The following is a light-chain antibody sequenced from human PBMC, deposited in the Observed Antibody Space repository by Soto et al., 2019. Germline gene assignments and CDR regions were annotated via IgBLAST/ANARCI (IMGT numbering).Light chain of an antibody. J-gene: IGLJ1*01. Sequence: QSVLTQPASVSGSLGQSITISCSGTSSDVGAYNYVSWYQQYPGKAPKLMIYHVTDRPSGVSNRFSGSKSGNTVSLTISGLQAEDEADYYCCSYTTSNTFVFGTGTKVTVL. CDR1: SSDVGAYNY. CDR2: HVT. CDR3: CSYTTSNTFV. V-gene: IGLV2-14*01.